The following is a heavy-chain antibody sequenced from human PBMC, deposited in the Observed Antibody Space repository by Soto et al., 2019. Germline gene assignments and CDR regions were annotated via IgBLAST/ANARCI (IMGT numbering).Heavy chain of an antibody. D-gene: IGHD3-3*01. Sequence: QVQLVQSGDEVREPGASVKVSCKASGYPFSNYGLHWVRQAPGQRLEWMGWINPGDGNTRYSQKFQGRVTITSDQSANTAYMELTSLKSEDTAVYYCARVLWGLTIFGVVHPGYYWGQGTLVTVAS. CDR2: INPGDGNT. CDR1: GYPFSNYG. J-gene: IGHJ4*02. CDR3: ARVLWGLTIFGVVHPGYY. V-gene: IGHV1-3*01.